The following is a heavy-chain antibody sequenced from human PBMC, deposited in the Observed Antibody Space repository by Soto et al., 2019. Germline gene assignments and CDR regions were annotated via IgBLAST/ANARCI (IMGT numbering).Heavy chain of an antibody. D-gene: IGHD3-10*01. J-gene: IGHJ3*02. V-gene: IGHV1-18*01. Sequence: QVQLVQSGAEVKKPGASVKVSCKASGYTFTSYGISWVRQAPGQGLEWMGWISAYNGNTNYAQKLQGRVTMTTDTSTSTAYMELRSLRSDDTSVYYCAIYYYGSGSYYYAFDIWGQGTMVTVSS. CDR2: ISAYNGNT. CDR1: GYTFTSYG. CDR3: AIYYYGSGSYYYAFDI.